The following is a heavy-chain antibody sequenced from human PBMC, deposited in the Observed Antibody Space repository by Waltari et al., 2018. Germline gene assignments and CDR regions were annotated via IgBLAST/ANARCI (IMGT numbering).Heavy chain of an antibody. V-gene: IGHV3-33*06. J-gene: IGHJ4*02. Sequence: QVHLVESGGGVVQPGGSLRLSCAASGFSFNNYAMHWVRQAPGKGLVWVAVGGHDGSYKFYADSVKGRFTISRDNSKNTLYFQMNSLRAEDTAMYYCAKDGSASRLVRYYLDHWGPGTLVTVSS. CDR1: GFSFNNYA. D-gene: IGHD2-8*02. CDR2: GGHDGSYK. CDR3: AKDGSASRLVRYYLDH.